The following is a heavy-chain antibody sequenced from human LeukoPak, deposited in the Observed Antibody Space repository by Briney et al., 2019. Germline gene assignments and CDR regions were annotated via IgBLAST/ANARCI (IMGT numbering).Heavy chain of an antibody. V-gene: IGHV3-20*01. CDR1: GFTFDDYG. J-gene: IGHJ3*02. Sequence: PGGSLRLSCAASGFTFDDYGMSWVRQAPGKGLEWVSGINWNGGSTGYADSVKGRFTISRDNAKNSLYLQMNSLRAEDTALYHCATQVEATERDAFDIWGQGTMVTVSS. CDR3: ATQVEATERDAFDI. D-gene: IGHD1-26*01. CDR2: INWNGGST.